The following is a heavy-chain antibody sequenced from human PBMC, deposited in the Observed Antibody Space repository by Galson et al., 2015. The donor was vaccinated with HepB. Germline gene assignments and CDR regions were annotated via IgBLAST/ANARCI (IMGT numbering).Heavy chain of an antibody. V-gene: IGHV4-34*01. D-gene: IGHD5-18*01. CDR1: GGSFSGYY. CDR2: INHSGST. CDR3: ARERPDTAMVKGPWDY. J-gene: IGHJ4*02. Sequence: LSLTCAVYGGSFSGYYWSWIRQPPGKGLEWIGEINHSGSTNYNPSLKSRVTISVDTSKNQFSLKLSSVTAADTAVYYCARERPDTAMVKGPWDYWGQGTLVTVSS.